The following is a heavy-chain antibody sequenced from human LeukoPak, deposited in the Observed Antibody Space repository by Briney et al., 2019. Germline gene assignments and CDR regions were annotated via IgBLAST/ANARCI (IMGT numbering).Heavy chain of an antibody. J-gene: IGHJ4*02. V-gene: IGHV4-34*01. CDR2: IYYSGST. CDR3: ARQTLSSGYYLFDY. D-gene: IGHD3-22*01. CDR1: GGSFSGYY. Sequence: PSETLSLTCAVYGGSFSGYYWSWIRQPPGKGLEWIGSIYYSGSTYYNPSLKSRVTISVDTSKNQFSLKLSSVTAADTAVYYCARQTLSSGYYLFDYWGQGTLVTVSS.